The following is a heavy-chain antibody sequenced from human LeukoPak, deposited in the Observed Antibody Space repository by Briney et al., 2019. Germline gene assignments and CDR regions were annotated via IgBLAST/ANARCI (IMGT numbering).Heavy chain of an antibody. CDR2: ISGSGANR. Sequence: GGSLRLSCAASGLRFSDQYMIWIRQAPGKGLEWVSFISGSGANRFYADSMKGRFTISKDNTKNSLYLQMNSLRAEDTAIYYCATLHFYAMGVWGQGTTVTVSS. V-gene: IGHV3-11*01. CDR1: GLRFSDQY. CDR3: ATLHFYAMGV. J-gene: IGHJ6*02.